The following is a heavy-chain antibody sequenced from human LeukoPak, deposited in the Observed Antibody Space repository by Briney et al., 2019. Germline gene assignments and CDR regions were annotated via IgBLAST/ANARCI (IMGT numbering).Heavy chain of an antibody. V-gene: IGHV1-69*06. CDR1: GGTFSSYV. CDR2: IIPIFGTA. J-gene: IGHJ6*04. Sequence: SVKVSCKASGGTFSSYVISWVRQAPGQGLEWMGGIIPIFGTANYAQKFQGRVTIIADKSTSTAYMELSSLSSEDTAVYYCARSRSCNGGSCYSDPYYYGMDVWGKGTTVTVSS. CDR3: ARSRSCNGGSCYSDPYYYGMDV. D-gene: IGHD2-15*01.